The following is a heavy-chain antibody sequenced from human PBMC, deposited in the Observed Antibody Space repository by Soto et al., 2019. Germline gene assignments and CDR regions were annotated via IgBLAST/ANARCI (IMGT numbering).Heavy chain of an antibody. V-gene: IGHV4-39*01. CDR2: IYYSGST. J-gene: IGHJ6*02. CDR1: GGSISSSSYY. D-gene: IGHD2-15*01. Sequence: NPSETLSLTCTVSGGSISSSSYYWGWIRQPPGKGLEWIGSIYYSGSTYYNPSLKSRVTISVDTSKNQFSLKLSSVTAADTAVYYCARQPPGGGMDVWGQGTTVTVSS. CDR3: ARQPPGGGMDV.